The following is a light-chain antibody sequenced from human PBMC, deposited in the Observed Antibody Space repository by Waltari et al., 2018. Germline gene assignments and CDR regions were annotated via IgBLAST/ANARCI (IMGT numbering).Light chain of an antibody. CDR2: LGS. CDR3: MQALQNPYT. J-gene: IGKJ2*01. CDR1: QSLLQSNGYNY. V-gene: IGKV2-28*01. Sequence: DIVMTQSPLSLPVTPGEPASISCRSSQSLLQSNGYNYLDWYLQKPGQSPQLLIYLGSNRASGVPDRFSGSGSGTDFTLKISRVEAEDVGVYYCMQALQNPYTFGQGTKLEIK.